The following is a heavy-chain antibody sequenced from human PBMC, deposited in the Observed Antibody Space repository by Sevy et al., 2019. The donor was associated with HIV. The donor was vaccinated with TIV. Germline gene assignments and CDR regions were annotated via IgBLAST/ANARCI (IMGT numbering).Heavy chain of an antibody. Sequence: GESLKISCKGSGYSFTSYWIGWVRQMPGKGLEWMGIIYPGDSDTRYSPSFQGQVTISADKSISTAYLQWSSLKASDTAIYYRARRAYSSGWYYFDYWGQGTLVTVSS. CDR1: GYSFTSYW. CDR3: ARRAYSSGWYYFDY. CDR2: IYPGDSDT. D-gene: IGHD6-19*01. J-gene: IGHJ4*02. V-gene: IGHV5-51*01.